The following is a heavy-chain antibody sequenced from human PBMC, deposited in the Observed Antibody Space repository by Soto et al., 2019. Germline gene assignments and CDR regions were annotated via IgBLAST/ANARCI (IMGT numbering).Heavy chain of an antibody. J-gene: IGHJ4*02. CDR3: ARLRASSWYMGGYLDY. Sequence: PGGSLRLFCAASGFTFSDYYMSWIRQAPGKGLEWVSYIVSSSAYTNYADSVKGRFTTSRDNAKNSLYLEMNSLRAEDTAVYYCARLRASSWYMGGYLDYWGQGTLVTVSS. V-gene: IGHV3-11*06. CDR1: GFTFSDYY. D-gene: IGHD6-13*01. CDR2: IVSSSAYT.